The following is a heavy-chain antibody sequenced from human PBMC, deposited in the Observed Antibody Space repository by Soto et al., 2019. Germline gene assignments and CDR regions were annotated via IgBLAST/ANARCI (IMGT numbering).Heavy chain of an antibody. V-gene: IGHV4-4*07. J-gene: IGHJ3*02. D-gene: IGHD3-22*01. CDR2: IYTSGST. Sequence: PSETLSLTCTVSGGSISSYYWSWIRQPAGKGLEWIGRIYTSGSTNYNPSLKSRVTMSVDTSKNQFSLKLSSVTAADTAVYYCARESTMIVVVMYDFDIWGQGTMVTVSS. CDR3: ARESTMIVVVMYDFDI. CDR1: GGSISSYY.